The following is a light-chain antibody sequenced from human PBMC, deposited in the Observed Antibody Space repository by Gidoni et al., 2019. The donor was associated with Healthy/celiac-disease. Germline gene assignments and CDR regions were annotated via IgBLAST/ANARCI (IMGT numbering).Light chain of an antibody. CDR1: SSNIVSNT. CDR3: AAWDDSLNGSWV. V-gene: IGLV1-44*01. Sequence: QSVLTQPPSASWTPGQRVTISCSGSSSNIVSNTVNWYQQLPGTAPKLLIYSNNQRPSGVPDRFSGSKSGTSASLAISGLQSEDEADYYCAAWDDSLNGSWVFCGGTKLTVL. J-gene: IGLJ3*02. CDR2: SNN.